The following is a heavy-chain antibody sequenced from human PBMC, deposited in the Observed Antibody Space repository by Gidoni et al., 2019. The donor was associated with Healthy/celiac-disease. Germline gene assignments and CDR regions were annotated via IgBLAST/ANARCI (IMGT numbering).Heavy chain of an antibody. J-gene: IGHJ4*02. D-gene: IGHD3-10*01. CDR2: IRGSGGST. CDR1: GFTLSSYA. Sequence: EVQLLESGGGLVQPGGSLRLSCAASGFTLSSYAMRWVRQAPGKGREWAAAIRGSGGSTYYADSGKGRFTISKENSKKTLYLQKSSRRAENPAVYYWAKDRLLCFGRGGVYFDYWGQGTLVTVSS. V-gene: IGHV3-23*01. CDR3: AKDRLLCFGRGGVYFDY.